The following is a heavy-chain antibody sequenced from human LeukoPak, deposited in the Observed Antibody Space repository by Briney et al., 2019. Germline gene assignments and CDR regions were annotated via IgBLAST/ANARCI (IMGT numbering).Heavy chain of an antibody. CDR3: AKDQWLYYGDSFYYYGMDV. V-gene: IGHV3-23*01. J-gene: IGHJ6*02. CDR2: ISGSGGST. CDR1: GFTFSSYA. Sequence: PGGSLRLSCAASGFTFSSYAMSWVRQAPGKGLEWVSAISGSGGSTYYADSVKGRFTISRDNSKNTLYLQMNSLRAEDTAVYYCAKDQWLYYGDSFYYYGMDVWGQGTTVTVSS. D-gene: IGHD4-17*01.